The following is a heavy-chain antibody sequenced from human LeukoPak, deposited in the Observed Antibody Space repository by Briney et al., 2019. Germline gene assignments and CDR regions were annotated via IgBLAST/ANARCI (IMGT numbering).Heavy chain of an antibody. J-gene: IGHJ5*02. D-gene: IGHD6-13*01. V-gene: IGHV3-33*01. CDR3: ARDVAAAGNDNWFDP. CDR2: IWYDGSNK. Sequence: GGSLRLSCAASGFTFSSYGMHWVRQAAGKGLEWVAVIWYDGSNKYYADSVKGRFTISRDNSKNTLYLQMNSLRAEDTAVYYCARDVAAAGNDNWFDPWGQGTLVTVSS. CDR1: GFTFSSYG.